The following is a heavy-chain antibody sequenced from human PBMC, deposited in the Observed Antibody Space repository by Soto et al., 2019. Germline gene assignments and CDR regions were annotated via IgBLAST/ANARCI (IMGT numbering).Heavy chain of an antibody. J-gene: IGHJ5*02. CDR3: ARLIDIVVVVAATLRGGWFDP. V-gene: IGHV4-59*01. Sequence: PSETLSLTCTVSGGSISSYYWSWIRQPPGKGLEWIGYIYYSGSTNYNPSLKSRVTISVDTSKNQFSLKLSSVTAADTAVYYCARLIDIVVVVAATLRGGWFDPWGQGTLVTVSS. CDR1: GGSISSYY. D-gene: IGHD2-15*01. CDR2: IYYSGST.